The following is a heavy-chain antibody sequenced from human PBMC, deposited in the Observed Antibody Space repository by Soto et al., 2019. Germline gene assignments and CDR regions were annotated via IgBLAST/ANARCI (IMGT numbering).Heavy chain of an antibody. J-gene: IGHJ2*01. CDR3: ARFNWYFDH. CDR2: INYSGST. V-gene: IGHV4-59*08. Sequence: QVQLQESGPGLVKPSETLSLTCTDSGGSISSYYWSWIRQPPGKGLGWFGNINYSGSTNYNPSLKTRVTTSVDTSKNQFSRKLSAVSAADTAEYYCARFNWYFDHWGRGTRVIVSS. CDR1: GGSISSYY.